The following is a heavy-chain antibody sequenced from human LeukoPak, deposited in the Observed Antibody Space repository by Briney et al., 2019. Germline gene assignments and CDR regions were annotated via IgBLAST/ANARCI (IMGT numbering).Heavy chain of an antibody. V-gene: IGHV4-34*01. D-gene: IGHD2-15*01. CDR1: GGSFSGYY. CDR3: ARVRCSGGSCYASRGNFDL. Sequence: LETLSLTCAVYGGSFSGYYWSWIRQPPGKGLEWIGEINHSGSTNYNPSLKSRVTISVDTSKNQFPLKLSSVTAADTAVYYCARVRCSGGSCYASRGNFDLWAVAPWSLSPQ. CDR2: INHSGST. J-gene: IGHJ2*01.